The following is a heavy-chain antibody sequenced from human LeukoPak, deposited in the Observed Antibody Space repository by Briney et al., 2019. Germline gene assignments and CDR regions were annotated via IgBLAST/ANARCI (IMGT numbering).Heavy chain of an antibody. V-gene: IGHV3-7*02. CDR3: AIDRYSSGWYTFDY. D-gene: IGHD6-19*01. CDR2: IKEDGSEK. J-gene: IGHJ4*02. Sequence: SGGSLRLSCAASGFTFSNYWMSWVRQAPGKGLEWVANIKEDGSEKYYVDSVKGRFTISRDNAKNPVYLQMNSLRAEDTAVYYCAIDRYSSGWYTFDYWGQGTLVTVSS. CDR1: GFTFSNYW.